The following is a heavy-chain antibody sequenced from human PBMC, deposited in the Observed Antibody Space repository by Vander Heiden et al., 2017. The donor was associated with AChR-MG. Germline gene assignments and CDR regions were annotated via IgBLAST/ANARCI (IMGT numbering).Heavy chain of an antibody. V-gene: IGHV1-69*01. CDR2: ISPILGTA. Sequence: QVQLVQSGAEGKKPGSSVKVSCKASGSTFSSYATSWVRKATGQGLEGMGGISPILGTANYAQKFQGRVTITADESTSTAYMELSSLRSEDTAVYYCASLPSDIVVVPAARLYYYGMDVWGQGTTVTVSS. D-gene: IGHD2-2*01. CDR1: GSTFSSYA. J-gene: IGHJ6*02. CDR3: ASLPSDIVVVPAARLYYYGMDV.